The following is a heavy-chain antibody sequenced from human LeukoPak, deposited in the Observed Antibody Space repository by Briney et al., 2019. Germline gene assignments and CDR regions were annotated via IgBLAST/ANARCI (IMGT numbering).Heavy chain of an antibody. CDR3: SRGREYYDTGGYYREFDY. J-gene: IGHJ4*02. D-gene: IGHD3-22*01. CDR1: GFTFSSYS. Sequence: PGGSLRLSCAASGFTFSSYSMNWVRQAPGKGLEWVSSIGSNIGYIYYADSVKGRFTISRDNAKNSVYLQMNSLGAEDTAVYYCSRGREYYDTGGYYREFDYWGQGTLVTVSS. CDR2: IGSNIGYI. V-gene: IGHV3-21*01.